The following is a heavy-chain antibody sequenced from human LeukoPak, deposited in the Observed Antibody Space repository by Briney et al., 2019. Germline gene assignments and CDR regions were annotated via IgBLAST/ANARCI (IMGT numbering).Heavy chain of an antibody. CDR3: AGSAVNDIWSGYLLYFYS. CDR2: ISRSSSYI. V-gene: IGHV3-21*01. J-gene: IGHJ4*02. D-gene: IGHD3-3*01. CDR1: GFTFSSYS. Sequence: GGSLRLSCAASGFTFSSYSMNWVRQAPGKGLEWVSSISRSSSYIYYADSVNGRFTISRDNAKNSLYLQMNSLRAEDTAVYYCAGSAVNDIWSGYLLYFYSRRQGALVTVSS.